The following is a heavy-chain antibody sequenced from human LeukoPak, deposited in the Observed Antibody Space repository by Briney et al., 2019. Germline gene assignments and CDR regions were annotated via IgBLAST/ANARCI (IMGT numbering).Heavy chain of an antibody. CDR2: INPSGGGT. CDR3: ARSVSPGGGAFEI. V-gene: IGHV1-46*01. J-gene: IGHJ3*02. Sequence: ASVKVSCKASGYSFTNYYMHRVRQAPGQGLEWTGIINPSGGGTSYAQKFQGRVTMTRDTSTSTVYMELSSLRSEDTAVYYCARSVSPGGGAFEIWGQGTMVTVSS. CDR1: GYSFTNYY. D-gene: IGHD3-10*01.